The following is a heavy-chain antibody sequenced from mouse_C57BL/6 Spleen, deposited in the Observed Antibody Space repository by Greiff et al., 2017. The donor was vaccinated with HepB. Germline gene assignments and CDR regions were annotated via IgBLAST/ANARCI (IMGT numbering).Heavy chain of an antibody. J-gene: IGHJ2*01. V-gene: IGHV1-82*01. Sequence: QVQLQQSGPELVKPGASVKISCKASGYAFSSSWMNWVKQGPGKGLEWIGRIYPGDGDTNYNGKFKGKATLTADKSSSTAYMQLSSLTSEDSAVYCCARDGYADYWGQGTTLTVSS. CDR2: IYPGDGDT. D-gene: IGHD2-2*01. CDR3: ARDGYADY. CDR1: GYAFSSSW.